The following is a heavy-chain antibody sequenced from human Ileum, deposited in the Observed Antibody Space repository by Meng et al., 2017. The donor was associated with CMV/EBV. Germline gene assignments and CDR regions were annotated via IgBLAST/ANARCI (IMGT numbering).Heavy chain of an antibody. CDR1: GFSFSSHS. J-gene: IGHJ4*02. V-gene: IGHV3-21*01. CDR2: ILSSGSYI. Sequence: SGFSFSSHSMSWVRQAPGKGLEWVSSILSSGSYIYYADSVKGRFTISRDNARNSLYLQMNSLRAEDTAVYYCARDRYDSSAYYSDYWGQGTLVTVSS. CDR3: ARDRYDSSAYYSDY. D-gene: IGHD3-22*01.